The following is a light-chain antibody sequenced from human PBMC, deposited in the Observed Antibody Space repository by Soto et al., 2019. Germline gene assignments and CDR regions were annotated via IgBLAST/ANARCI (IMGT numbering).Light chain of an antibody. CDR2: SAS. J-gene: IGKJ1*01. Sequence: IQMTQSPPSLSAFVGDRVTIICRAGQDIRNELGWYQQKPGKAPKLLIYSASTLQSGVPSRFSGSGSGTHFSITITSLQPEDFATYFCLQEYNCPRTFGQGTKVEI. CDR3: LQEYNCPRT. V-gene: IGKV1-6*01. CDR1: QDIRNE.